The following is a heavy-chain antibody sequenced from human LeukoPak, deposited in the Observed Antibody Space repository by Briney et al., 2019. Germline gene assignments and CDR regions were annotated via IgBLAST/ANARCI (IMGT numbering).Heavy chain of an antibody. CDR3: ARARYYYDSSGPLYYFDY. Sequence: GGSLRLSCAASGFTFSSYDMHWVRQATGKGLEWVSAIGTAGDTYYPGSVKGRFTISRENAKNSLYLQMNSLRAEDTAVYYCARARYYYDSSGPLYYFDYWGQGTLVTVSS. D-gene: IGHD3-22*01. CDR1: GFTFSSYD. V-gene: IGHV3-13*01. CDR2: IGTAGDT. J-gene: IGHJ4*02.